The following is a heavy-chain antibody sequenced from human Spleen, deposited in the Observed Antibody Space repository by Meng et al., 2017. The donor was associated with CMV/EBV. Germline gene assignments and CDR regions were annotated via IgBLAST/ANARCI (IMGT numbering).Heavy chain of an antibody. D-gene: IGHD3-22*01. Sequence: GGSLRLSCAASGFTFSSYWMHWVRQAPGKGLEWVANIKQGGSEEYYVDSVKGRFTISRDDAKNSLYLQMNNLRAEDTAVYYCTRDSGAYYDSSGFDYWGQGTLVTVSS. J-gene: IGHJ4*02. CDR1: GFTFSSYW. CDR3: TRDSGAYYDSSGFDY. V-gene: IGHV3-7*01. CDR2: IKQGGSEE.